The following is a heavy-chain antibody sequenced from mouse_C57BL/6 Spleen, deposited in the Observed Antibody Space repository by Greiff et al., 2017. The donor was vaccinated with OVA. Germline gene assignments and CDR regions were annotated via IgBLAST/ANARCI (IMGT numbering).Heavy chain of an antibody. CDR2: IDPSDSDT. D-gene: IGHD1-1*01. J-gene: IGHJ2*01. Sequence: VQLQQPGAELVRPGSSVKLSCKASGYTFTSYWMHWVKQRPIQGLEWIGNIDPSDSDTHYNQKFKDKATLTVDKSPSTAYMQLSSLTSEDSAVYYCARDYYGSSYGDYWGQGTTLTVSS. CDR3: ARDYYGSSYGDY. V-gene: IGHV1-52*01. CDR1: GYTFTSYW.